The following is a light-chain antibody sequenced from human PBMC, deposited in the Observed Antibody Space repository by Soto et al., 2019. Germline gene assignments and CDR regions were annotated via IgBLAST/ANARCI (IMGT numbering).Light chain of an antibody. CDR2: GAS. CDR1: QSVSSN. Sequence: EIVMTQSPATLSVSPGERATLSFRASQSVSSNLAWYQQTTGQAPRILIYGASTRATGIPARFSGSGSGTECTLTISRLQSEDFSEYHCQQYNNWPQTFGQGTKVDIK. CDR3: QQYNNWPQT. J-gene: IGKJ1*01. V-gene: IGKV3-15*01.